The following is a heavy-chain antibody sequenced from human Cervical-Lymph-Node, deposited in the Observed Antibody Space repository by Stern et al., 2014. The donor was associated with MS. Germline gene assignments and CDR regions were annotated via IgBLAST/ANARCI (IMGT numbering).Heavy chain of an antibody. V-gene: IGHV1-46*01. CDR1: GYTFTNYY. CDR3: TRAVGGVGSE. Sequence: VQLLESGPEVKKPGASVMVSCKTSGYTFTNYYIHWVRQAPGQGLEWMGLINPNGSVTASAQKFQGRLTMTRDTSTTTVYMRLITLTSEDTAMYYCTRAVGGVGSEWGQGTLVFVSS. CDR2: INPNGSVT. J-gene: IGHJ4*02. D-gene: IGHD3-16*01.